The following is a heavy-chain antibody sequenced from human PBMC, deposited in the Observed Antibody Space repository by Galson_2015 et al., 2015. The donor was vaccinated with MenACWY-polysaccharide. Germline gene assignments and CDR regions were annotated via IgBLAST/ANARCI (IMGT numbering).Heavy chain of an antibody. CDR2: IQYDGTNK. D-gene: IGHD2-21*01. Sequence: SLRLSCAASGLRFSNAYMHWVRQAPGKGLEWVAVIQYDGTNKVYADSVKGRFSISRDNSKDTLYLEMNSLRAEDTALYYCAREGSRIVFHAFDVWGQGTMVTVSS. J-gene: IGHJ3*01. CDR3: AREGSRIVFHAFDV. CDR1: GLRFSNAY. V-gene: IGHV3-33*01.